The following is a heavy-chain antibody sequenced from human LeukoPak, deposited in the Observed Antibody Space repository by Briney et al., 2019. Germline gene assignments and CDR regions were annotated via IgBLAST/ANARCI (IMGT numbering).Heavy chain of an antibody. Sequence: GGSLTLSCDASGLTFKKYALHWVRQVPGKGLEWLALISYDGSQKYYADSVKGRFSISRDNSKNTVFLQMSSLRVDDTAVYFCARGELGATNDEFWGQGTLVTVSS. D-gene: IGHD1-26*01. CDR1: GLTFKKYA. CDR3: ARGELGATNDEF. V-gene: IGHV3-30*04. CDR2: ISYDGSQK. J-gene: IGHJ4*02.